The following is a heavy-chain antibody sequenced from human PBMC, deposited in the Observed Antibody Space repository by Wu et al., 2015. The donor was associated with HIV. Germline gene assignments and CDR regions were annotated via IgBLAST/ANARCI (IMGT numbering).Heavy chain of an antibody. CDR1: GYTFIGYY. Sequence: QVQLLQSGAEVKKPGASVKVSCKTSGYTFIGYYMHWVRQAPGQGLEWMGWINPDTGVTNYARKFQGRVTMTSDTSISAASMELSGLRPDDTAVYYCSRGSVGSTMYFQHWARAHWSPSPQ. CDR3: SRGSVGSTMYFQH. CDR2: INPDTGVT. J-gene: IGHJ1*01. D-gene: IGHD1-26*01. V-gene: IGHV1-2*02.